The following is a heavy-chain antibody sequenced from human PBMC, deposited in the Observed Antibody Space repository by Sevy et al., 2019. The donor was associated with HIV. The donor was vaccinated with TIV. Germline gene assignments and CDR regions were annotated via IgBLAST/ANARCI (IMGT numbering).Heavy chain of an antibody. V-gene: IGHV1-8*01. J-gene: IGHJ6*02. Sequence: ASVKVSCKASGYTFTSYDINWVRQATGQGLEWMGWMNPNSGNTGYAQKFQGRVTMTRNTSISTAYMELSSLRSEDTAVYYCARGIAVASTTSHYYGMDVWGQGTTVTVSS. CDR1: GYTFTSYD. CDR2: MNPNSGNT. D-gene: IGHD6-19*01. CDR3: ARGIAVASTTSHYYGMDV.